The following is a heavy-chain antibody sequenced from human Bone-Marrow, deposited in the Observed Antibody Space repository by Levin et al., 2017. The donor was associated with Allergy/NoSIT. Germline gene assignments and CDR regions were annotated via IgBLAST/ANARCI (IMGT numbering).Heavy chain of an antibody. Sequence: GSLRLSCAVSGGSFSAFHWSWIRQSPGQGLEWIGEIEHTGTTHYNPSLKSRVTISIDMSENQFSLTLNSVTAADTAVYYCARIGVAERHWFFDVWGRGTLVIVSS. D-gene: IGHD2-21*01. CDR2: IEHTGTT. V-gene: IGHV4-34*01. J-gene: IGHJ2*01. CDR1: GGSFSAFH. CDR3: ARIGVAERHWFFDV.